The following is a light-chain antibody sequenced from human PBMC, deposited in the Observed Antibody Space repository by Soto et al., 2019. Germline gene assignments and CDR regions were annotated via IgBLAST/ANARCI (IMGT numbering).Light chain of an antibody. Sequence: QSALTQPASVSGSPGQSSTISCTGTSSDVGGFNSVSWYQLRPGTAPKLILYDVVDRPSGVSYRFSGSKSGNTASLTISGLQAADEADYFCISYTITMTNVFGSGTKLTVL. J-gene: IGLJ1*01. CDR3: ISYTITMTNV. CDR1: SSDVGGFNS. V-gene: IGLV2-14*03. CDR2: DVV.